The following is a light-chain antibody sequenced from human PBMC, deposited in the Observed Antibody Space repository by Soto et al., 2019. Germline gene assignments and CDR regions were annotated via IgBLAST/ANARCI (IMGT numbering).Light chain of an antibody. J-gene: IGKJ2*01. V-gene: IGKV3-15*01. CDR1: QSVGSN. Sequence: EIVMTQSTATLSVSPGERATLSCRASQSVGSNLAWYQQKPGQAPRLLIYGASTRATGIPARFSGSGSGTEFTVTISSLQSEDFAVYYCQQYNDWLMYTFGQGTKLEIK. CDR2: GAS. CDR3: QQYNDWLMYT.